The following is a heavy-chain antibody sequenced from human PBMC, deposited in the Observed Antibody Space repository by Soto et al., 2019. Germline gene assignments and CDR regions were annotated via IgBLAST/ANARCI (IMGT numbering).Heavy chain of an antibody. D-gene: IGHD6-13*01. CDR1: GGSISNYY. CDR3: ARVLSSWDLNYFDY. V-gene: IGHV4-59*01. CDR2: IYYSGST. Sequence: SETLSLTCTVSGGSISNYYWSWIRQPPGKGLEWIGYIYYSGSTNYNPSLKSRVTISVDTSKNQFSLKLSSVTAADTAVYYCARVLSSWDLNYFDYWGQGTLVTVSS. J-gene: IGHJ4*02.